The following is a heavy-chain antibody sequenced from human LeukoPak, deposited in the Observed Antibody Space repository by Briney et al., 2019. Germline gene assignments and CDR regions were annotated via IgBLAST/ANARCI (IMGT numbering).Heavy chain of an antibody. CDR2: IYYSGST. CDR3: ARLEGIAARRYFDY. J-gene: IGHJ4*02. D-gene: IGHD6-6*01. V-gene: IGHV4-59*08. Sequence: SETLSLTCTVSGGSISSYYRSWIRQPPGKGLEWIGYIYYSGSTNYNPSLKSRVTISVDTSKNQFSLKLSSVTAADTAVYYCARLEGIAARRYFDYWGQGTLVTVSS. CDR1: GGSISSYY.